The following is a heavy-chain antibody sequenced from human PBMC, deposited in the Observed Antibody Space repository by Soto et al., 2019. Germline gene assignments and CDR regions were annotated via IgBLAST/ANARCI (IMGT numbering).Heavy chain of an antibody. CDR2: IWYDGSNK. V-gene: IGHV3-33*01. CDR3: ARGYSSSSLDY. CDR1: GFTFSSFD. Sequence: QVQLVESGGGVVQPGRSLRLSCAASGFTFSSFDMHWVRQAPGKGLEWVAVIWYDGSNKYYADSVKGRFTISRDNSKNTLYLLMNSLRAEDTAVYYCARGYSSSSLDYWGQGTLVTVSS. J-gene: IGHJ4*02. D-gene: IGHD6-6*01.